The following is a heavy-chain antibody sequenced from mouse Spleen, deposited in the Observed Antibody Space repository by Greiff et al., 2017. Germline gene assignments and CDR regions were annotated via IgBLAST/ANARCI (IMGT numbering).Heavy chain of an antibody. Sequence: VQLVESDAELVKPGASVKISCKVSGYTFTDHTIHWMKQRPEQGLEWIGYIYPRDGSTKYNEKFKGKATLTADKSSSTAYMQLNSLTSEDSAVYFCARMGYYYDGSYDYYAMDYWGQGTSVTVSS. D-gene: IGHD1-1*01. CDR2: IYPRDGST. J-gene: IGHJ4*01. CDR3: ARMGYYYDGSYDYYAMDY. CDR1: GYTFTDHT. V-gene: IGHV1-78*01.